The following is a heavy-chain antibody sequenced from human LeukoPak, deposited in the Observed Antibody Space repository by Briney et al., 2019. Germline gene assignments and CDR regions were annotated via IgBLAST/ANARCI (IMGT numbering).Heavy chain of an antibody. V-gene: IGHV4-59*01. CDR1: GGSISGYY. D-gene: IGHD3-22*01. CDR3: ARGGDYDTSDYYYVHAFDI. Sequence: PSETLSLTCTVFGGSISGYYWNWIRQPPGKGLEWIGHIYYSGSTSYNPSLKSRVTTSVDTSKKQISLRPSSVTAADTAMYYCARGGDYDTSDYYYVHAFDIWGQGTMVTVSS. J-gene: IGHJ3*02. CDR2: IYYSGST.